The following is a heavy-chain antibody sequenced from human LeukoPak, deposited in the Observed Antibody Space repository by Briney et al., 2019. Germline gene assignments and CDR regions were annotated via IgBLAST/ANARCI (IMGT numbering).Heavy chain of an antibody. Sequence: SETLSLTCTVSGGSISYYYWSWIRQPPGKGLEWIGYISYSGNTNYNPSLKSRVTMFVDMSKNQFSLRLSSVTAADTAVYYCARHRAYSSSSPFDYWGQGTLVTVSS. V-gene: IGHV4-59*08. CDR2: ISYSGNT. CDR3: ARHRAYSSSSPFDY. CDR1: GGSISYYY. D-gene: IGHD6-6*01. J-gene: IGHJ4*02.